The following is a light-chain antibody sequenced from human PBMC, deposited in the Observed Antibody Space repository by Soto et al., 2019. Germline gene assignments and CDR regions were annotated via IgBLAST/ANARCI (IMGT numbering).Light chain of an antibody. V-gene: IGKV3-11*01. Sequence: VLRHSPTTLSFSPGSGSTYYFRASQSVSSYLAWYQQKPGQAPRLLIYDASNRATGIPARFSGSGSGTEFTRTISSLQPDDFATDYSQHYNIYSEAFGEGTKVDI. CDR3: QHYNIYSEA. CDR2: DAS. J-gene: IGKJ1*01. CDR1: QSVSSY.